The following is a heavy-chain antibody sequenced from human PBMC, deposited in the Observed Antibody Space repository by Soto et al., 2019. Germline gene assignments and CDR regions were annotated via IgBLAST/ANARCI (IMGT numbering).Heavy chain of an antibody. CDR3: ARGRLSGHATPPRDY. V-gene: IGHV4-30-4*01. J-gene: IGHJ4*02. D-gene: IGHD2-21*02. Sequence: QVQLHESGPGLVKPSQTLSLNCTVSGGSVSSGDSYWTWIRQAPGKGLEWVGHVYYSGTTYYNPSLKGRLTMTVDTSKNQFSLTLSSVTAADTAVYFCARGRLSGHATPPRDYWGQGTLVTVSS. CDR1: GGSVSSGDSY. CDR2: VYYSGTT.